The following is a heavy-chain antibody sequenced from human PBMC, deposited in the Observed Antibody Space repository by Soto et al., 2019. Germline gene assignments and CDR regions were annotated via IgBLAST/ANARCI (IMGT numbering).Heavy chain of an antibody. CDR3: AMVDNYVTPTPQDV. CDR2: ISPYSGNT. D-gene: IGHD3-16*01. J-gene: IGHJ6*02. V-gene: IGHV1-18*01. CDR1: GYIFVNYG. Sequence: QVQLVQSGDEVKKPGASVKVSCKASGYIFVNYGIAWVRQAPGQVLEWMGWISPYSGNTHYAGRVQGRLTMTTDTSTSTGYMDLGSLTSDDTAVYYCAMVDNYVTPTPQDVWGQGTTVTVSS.